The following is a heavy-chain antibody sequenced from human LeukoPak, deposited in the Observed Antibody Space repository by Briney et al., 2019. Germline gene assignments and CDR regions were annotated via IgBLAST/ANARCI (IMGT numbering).Heavy chain of an antibody. CDR3: ARDSRMDV. CDR2: ISSSSSYI. CDR1: GFTFNSYS. Sequence: GGSLRLSCVDSGFTFNSYSMNWVRQAPGKGLEWVSSISSSSSYIYYADSVKGRFTISRDNTKNSLYLQMNSLRAEDTAVYYCARDSRMDVWGQGTTVTVSS. V-gene: IGHV3-21*01. J-gene: IGHJ6*02.